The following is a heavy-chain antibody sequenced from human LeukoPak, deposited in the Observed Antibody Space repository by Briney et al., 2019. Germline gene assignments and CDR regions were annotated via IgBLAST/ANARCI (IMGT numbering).Heavy chain of an antibody. D-gene: IGHD1-26*01. CDR1: GGPLSSYY. V-gene: IGHV4-59*12. CDR3: ARDGRFPPEVLPRYFDY. J-gene: IGHJ4*02. Sequence: SETLSLPCTVSGGPLSSYYWSWLRQPPGKGLEWIGYIYYSGSTNYNPSLKSRVTISVDTSKYQFSLKLSSVTAADTAVYYCARDGRFPPEVLPRYFDYWGQGTLVTVSS. CDR2: IYYSGST.